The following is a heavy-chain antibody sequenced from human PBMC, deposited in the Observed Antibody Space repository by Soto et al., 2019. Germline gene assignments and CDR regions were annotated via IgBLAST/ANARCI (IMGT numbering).Heavy chain of an antibody. CDR2: IKQDGSEI. J-gene: IGHJ4*02. Sequence: GGSLRLSCAASGFTFSRYWMTWVRQAPGKGLEWVANIKQDGSEIYYVDSVKGLFTISRDNAENSPYLQRNSLRAEDTAVYYCARDPVCSGGSCYDDWGQGTLVTVSS. D-gene: IGHD2-15*01. V-gene: IGHV3-7*01. CDR1: GFTFSRYW. CDR3: ARDPVCSGGSCYDD.